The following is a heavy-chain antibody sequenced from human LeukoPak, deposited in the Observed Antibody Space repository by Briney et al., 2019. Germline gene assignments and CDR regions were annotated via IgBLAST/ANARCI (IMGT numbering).Heavy chain of an antibody. CDR3: AKDRGSDWETFDY. CDR2: ISGSGGST. D-gene: IGHD6-19*01. CDR1: GFTFSSYA. V-gene: IGHV3-23*01. J-gene: IGHJ4*02. Sequence: GGSLRLSCAASGFTFSSYAMSWVRQAPGKGLEWVSVISGSGGSTYYADSVKGRFTISRDNSKNTLYLQMNSLRAEDTAVYYCAKDRGSDWETFDYWGQGTLVTVSS.